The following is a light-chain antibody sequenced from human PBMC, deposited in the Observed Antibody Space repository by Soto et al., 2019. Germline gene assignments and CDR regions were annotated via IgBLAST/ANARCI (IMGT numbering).Light chain of an antibody. CDR3: QQRSNRPPGVT. CDR1: QSVSSY. CDR2: DAS. Sequence: EIVLTQSPATLSLSPGERAPLSCRARQSVSSYLAWYQQKPGQAPRLLIYDASNRATGIPARFSGSGSGTDFTLTISSLEPEDFAVYYCQQRSNRPPGVTFGQGTRLEIK. J-gene: IGKJ5*01. V-gene: IGKV3-11*01.